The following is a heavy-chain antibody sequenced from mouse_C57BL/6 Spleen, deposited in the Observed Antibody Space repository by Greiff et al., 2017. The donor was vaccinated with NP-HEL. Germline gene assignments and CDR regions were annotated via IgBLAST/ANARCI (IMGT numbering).Heavy chain of an antibody. Sequence: QVQLKQPGAELVMPGASVKLSCKASGYTFTSYWMHWVKQRPGQGLEWIGEIDPSDSYTNYNQKFKGKSTLTVDKSSSTAYMQLSSLTSEDSAVYYCARNYGNYEDYFDYWGQGTTLTVSS. CDR3: ARNYGNYEDYFDY. V-gene: IGHV1-69*01. CDR2: IDPSDSYT. D-gene: IGHD2-1*01. J-gene: IGHJ2*01. CDR1: GYTFTSYW.